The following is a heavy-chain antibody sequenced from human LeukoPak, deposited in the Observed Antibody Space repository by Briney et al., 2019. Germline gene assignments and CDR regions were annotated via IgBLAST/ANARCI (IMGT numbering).Heavy chain of an antibody. CDR3: ARLGAHIPAPPDY. J-gene: IGHJ4*02. V-gene: IGHV4-39*01. CDR2: IYYDGTT. D-gene: IGHD2-2*01. Sequence: PSETLSLTCTVSGASISSSSYYWGWIRQPPGKGLEWIAHIYYDGTTRYSPSLRNRVTVSIDTSKDQFSLTLTSVTAADTAIYFCARLGAHIPAPPDYWGQGTLVSVSS. CDR1: GASISSSSYY.